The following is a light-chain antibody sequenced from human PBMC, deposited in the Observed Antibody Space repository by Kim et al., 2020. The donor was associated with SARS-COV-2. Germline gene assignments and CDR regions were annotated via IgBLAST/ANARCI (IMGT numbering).Light chain of an antibody. CDR2: ATS. Sequence: DIQMTQSPSALSASVGDRVTITCRASQGIRNYLAWYQQKPGKVPRLLIYATSTLQSGVPSRFSGSGFWTDFTLAISSLQPEDVATYYCQKYNSAPRTFGPGTKVDIK. V-gene: IGKV1-27*01. CDR3: QKYNSAPRT. J-gene: IGKJ3*01. CDR1: QGIRNY.